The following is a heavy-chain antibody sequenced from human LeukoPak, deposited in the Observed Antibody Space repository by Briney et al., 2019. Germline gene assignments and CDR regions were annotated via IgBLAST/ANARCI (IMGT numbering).Heavy chain of an antibody. J-gene: IGHJ6*04. CDR1: GFTFSSYG. CDR2: IWYDGSNK. D-gene: IGHD3-10*01. V-gene: IGHV3-33*01. Sequence: GGSLRLSCAASGFTFSSYGMHWVRQAPGKGLEWVAVIWYDGSNKYYADSVKGRFTISRDNSKNTLYLQMNSLRAEDTAVYYCARDGVRGVRGYPRGRNGMDVWGKGTTVTVSS. CDR3: ARDGVRGVRGYPRGRNGMDV.